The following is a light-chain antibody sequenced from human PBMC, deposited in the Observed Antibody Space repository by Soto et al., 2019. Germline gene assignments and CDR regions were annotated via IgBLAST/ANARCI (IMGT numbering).Light chain of an antibody. J-gene: IGKJ1*01. CDR3: QHYNSYSEA. Sequence: DIQMTQSPSSLSASVGDRVTITCRASERINNYLNWYKQNPGKAPKILIYKASTLKSGVPSRFSGSGSGTDFTLTISSLQPDDFATYYCQHYNSYSEAFGQGTKVDIK. CDR2: KAS. CDR1: ERINNY. V-gene: IGKV1-5*03.